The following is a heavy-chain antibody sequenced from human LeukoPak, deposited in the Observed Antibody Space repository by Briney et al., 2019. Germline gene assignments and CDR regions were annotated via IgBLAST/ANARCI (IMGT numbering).Heavy chain of an antibody. J-gene: IGHJ4*02. CDR1: GFTFSSYS. Sequence: GGSLRLSCAASGFTFSSYSMNWVRQAPGKGLEWVSYISSSGSTIYHADSVKGRFTISRDNAKNMLYLQMNSLRAEDTAVYYCATSEARSNGWYVYWGQGTLVTVSS. V-gene: IGHV3-48*04. D-gene: IGHD6-19*01. CDR3: ATSEARSNGWYVY. CDR2: ISSSGSTI.